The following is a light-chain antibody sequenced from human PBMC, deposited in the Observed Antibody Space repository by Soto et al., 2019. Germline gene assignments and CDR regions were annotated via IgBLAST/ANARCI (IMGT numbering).Light chain of an antibody. J-gene: IGKJ1*01. V-gene: IGKV3-20*01. CDR2: DAS. Sequence: EIVLTQSPGTLSLSPGERATLSCRASQSVTSTHLAWYQQKPGQAPRLLIYDASTRATGIPDRFSGSGSGTDFTLTISRLEPEDFAVYCCQQFDGSLWTFGPGTKVAIK. CDR3: QQFDGSLWT. CDR1: QSVTSTH.